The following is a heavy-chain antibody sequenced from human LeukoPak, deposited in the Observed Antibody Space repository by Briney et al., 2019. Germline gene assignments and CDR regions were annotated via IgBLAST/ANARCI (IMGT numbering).Heavy chain of an antibody. CDR2: IYYSGST. Sequence: SETLSLTCTVSGGSISSYYWGWIRQPPGKGLEWIGYIYYSGSTNYNPSLKSRVTISVDTSKNQFSLKLSSVTAADTAVYYCARSPKYYYDSSEGFDYWGQGTLVTVSS. V-gene: IGHV4-59*01. CDR1: GGSISSYY. D-gene: IGHD3-22*01. J-gene: IGHJ4*02. CDR3: ARSPKYYYDSSEGFDY.